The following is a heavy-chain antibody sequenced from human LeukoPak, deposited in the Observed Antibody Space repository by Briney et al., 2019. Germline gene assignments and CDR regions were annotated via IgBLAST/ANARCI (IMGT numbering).Heavy chain of an antibody. Sequence: SETLSLTCTVSGGSISTYYWSWVRQSPGKGLEWIGHIYYSGSTNYNPSLKSRVTISVDTSKNQFSLKLSSVTAADTAVYYCARDWGVTARPGYMDVWGKGTTVTVSS. CDR1: GGSISTYY. D-gene: IGHD6-6*01. CDR3: ARDWGVTARPGYMDV. CDR2: IYYSGST. J-gene: IGHJ6*03. V-gene: IGHV4-59*01.